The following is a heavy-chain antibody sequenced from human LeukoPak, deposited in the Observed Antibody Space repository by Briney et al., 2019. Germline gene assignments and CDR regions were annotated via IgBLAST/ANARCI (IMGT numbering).Heavy chain of an antibody. D-gene: IGHD5-18*01. Sequence: PGGSLRLSCSASGFSLSGYWMTWVRQAPGKGLEWVARLHADGVEQNYVDSVTGRFTMSRDNAKNSLDLQINSLRVEDTAVYYCARGGYSFDYLGQGTLVAVSS. V-gene: IGHV3-7*01. CDR3: ARGGYSFDY. CDR2: LHADGVEQ. J-gene: IGHJ4*02. CDR1: GFSLSGYW.